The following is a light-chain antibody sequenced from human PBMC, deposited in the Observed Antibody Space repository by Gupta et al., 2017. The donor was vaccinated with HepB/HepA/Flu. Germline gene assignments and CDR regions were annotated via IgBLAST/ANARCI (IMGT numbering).Light chain of an antibody. CDR1: TLGDKC. V-gene: IGLV3-1*01. Sequence: SYELTQPPPLYLSPGKTAGIPCSGNTLGDKCVCWYQRKSGQSPVLVFYQGSTRPSGIPERFAVSSSGTTATMTISGTHAVDEADYCCQACASSALVFGGGTKLTVL. CDR2: QGS. J-gene: IGLJ2*01. CDR3: QACASSALV.